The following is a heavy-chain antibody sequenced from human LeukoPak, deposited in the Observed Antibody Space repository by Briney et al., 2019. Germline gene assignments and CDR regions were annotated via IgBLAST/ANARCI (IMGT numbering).Heavy chain of an antibody. D-gene: IGHD6-19*01. Sequence: ASVNVSCRASGYTFPSYGTSWVRQAPAQALEWMVWNSAYNGNTNYAQKLQGRDTMTTDTSTSTAYMELRSLRSEDTAVYYCARGGSSGWDWLYWGQGTMVTVSS. CDR1: GYTFPSYG. CDR3: ARGGSSGWDWLY. J-gene: IGHJ4*02. V-gene: IGHV1-18*04. CDR2: NSAYNGNT.